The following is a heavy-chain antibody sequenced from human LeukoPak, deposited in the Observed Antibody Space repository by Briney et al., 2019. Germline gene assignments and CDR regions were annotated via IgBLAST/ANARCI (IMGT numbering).Heavy chain of an antibody. V-gene: IGHV4-59*08. CDR1: GGAISSYY. Sequence: SETLSLTGTGSGGAISSYYWGWIRQPPGKGLEWIGYIYYSGSTNYNPSLKSRVTISVDTSKNQFSLKLSSVTAADTAVYYCARRSVYYGMDVWGQGTTVTVSS. CDR3: ARRSVYYGMDV. J-gene: IGHJ6*02. CDR2: IYYSGST.